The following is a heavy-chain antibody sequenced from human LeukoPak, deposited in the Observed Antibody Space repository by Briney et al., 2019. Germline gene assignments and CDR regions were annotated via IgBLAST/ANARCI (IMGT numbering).Heavy chain of an antibody. CDR3: ARDSSAALEF. J-gene: IGHJ4*02. CDR1: GYTFTEHY. D-gene: IGHD2-2*01. V-gene: IGHV1-2*02. Sequence: ASVKVSCKASGYTFTEHYIRWVRQAPGQGLEWMGWINPNSGDTNYAQNSQGRVTITRDASNSIVYMEVSSLSSDDTAVYYCARDSSAALEFWGQGTPVTVSP. CDR2: INPNSGDT.